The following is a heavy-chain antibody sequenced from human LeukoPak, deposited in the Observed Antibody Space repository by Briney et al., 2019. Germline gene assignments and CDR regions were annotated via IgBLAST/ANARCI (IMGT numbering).Heavy chain of an antibody. V-gene: IGHV4-59*01. CDR1: GGSIGSYY. CDR3: ARNRWMDV. Sequence: SETLSLTCTVSGGSIGSYYWSWIRQPPGKGLEWVGYMYYSGSTNYNPSLKSRVTISVDTSKNQFSLKLSSVTAADTAVYYCARNRWMDVWGQGTTVTVSS. J-gene: IGHJ6*02. D-gene: IGHD3-16*02. CDR2: MYYSGST.